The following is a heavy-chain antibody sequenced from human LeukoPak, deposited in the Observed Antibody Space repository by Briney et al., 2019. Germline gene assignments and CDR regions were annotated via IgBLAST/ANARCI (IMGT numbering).Heavy chain of an antibody. D-gene: IGHD6-13*01. Sequence: GGSLRLSCAASGFTFSSYAMSWVRQAPGKGLEWVSAISGSGGSTYYADSVKGWFTISRDNSKNTLYLQMNSLRAEDTAVYYCAKLDRQQLVYFDYWGQGTLVTVSS. CDR3: AKLDRQQLVYFDY. V-gene: IGHV3-23*01. J-gene: IGHJ4*02. CDR1: GFTFSSYA. CDR2: ISGSGGST.